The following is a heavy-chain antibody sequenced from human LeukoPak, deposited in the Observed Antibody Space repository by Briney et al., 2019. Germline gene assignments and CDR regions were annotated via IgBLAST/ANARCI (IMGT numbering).Heavy chain of an antibody. Sequence: SETLSLTCTVSGGSISSGDYYWSWIRQPPGKGLEWIGYIYYSGSTYYNPSLKSRVTISVDTSKNQFSLKLSSVTAADTAVYYCARHVSGYGGLSDAFDIWGQGTMVTVSS. V-gene: IGHV4-30-4*01. CDR3: ARHVSGYGGLSDAFDI. J-gene: IGHJ3*02. D-gene: IGHD4-23*01. CDR2: IYYSGST. CDR1: GGSISSGDYY.